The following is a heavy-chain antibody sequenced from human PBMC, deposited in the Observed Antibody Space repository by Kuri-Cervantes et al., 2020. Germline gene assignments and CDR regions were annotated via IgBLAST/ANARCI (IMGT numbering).Heavy chain of an antibody. V-gene: IGHV1-46*01. Sequence: ASVKVSCKASGYTFTSYYMHWVRQAPGQGLEWMGIINPSGGSTSYAQKFQGRVTMTRDTSTSTVYMELSSLRSEDTAVYYCAREGLSHCNSTNCYSSHAFDIWGQGTMVTVSS. CDR1: GYTFTSYY. CDR2: INPSGGST. J-gene: IGHJ3*02. CDR3: AREGLSHCNSTNCYSSHAFDI. D-gene: IGHD2-2*01.